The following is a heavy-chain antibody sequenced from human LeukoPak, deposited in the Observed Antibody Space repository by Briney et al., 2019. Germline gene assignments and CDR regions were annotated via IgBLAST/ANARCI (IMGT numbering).Heavy chain of an antibody. J-gene: IGHJ3*02. Sequence: PGGSLRLSCAASGFTVSSNYMSWVRQAPGKGLEWVSVIYSGGSTYYADSVKGRFTISRDNSKNTLYLQMNSLRAEDTAVYYCARDPRWSSDQKYDAFDIWGQGTMVTVSS. D-gene: IGHD4-23*01. CDR3: ARDPRWSSDQKYDAFDI. CDR2: IYSGGST. V-gene: IGHV3-66*01. CDR1: GFTVSSNY.